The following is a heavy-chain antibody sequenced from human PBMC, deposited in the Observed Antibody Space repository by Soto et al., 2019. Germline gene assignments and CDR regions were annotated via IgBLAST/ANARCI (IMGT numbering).Heavy chain of an antibody. D-gene: IGHD6-25*01. CDR1: GYTFTGYY. Sequence: ASVKVSCKASGYTFTGYYMHWVRQAPGQGLEWMGWINPNSGGTNYAQKFQGWVTMTRDTSISTAYMELSRLRSDDTAVYYCASDARAEAAPMDSWGQGTLVTVSS. CDR2: INPNSGGT. CDR3: ASDARAEAAPMDS. V-gene: IGHV1-2*04. J-gene: IGHJ4*02.